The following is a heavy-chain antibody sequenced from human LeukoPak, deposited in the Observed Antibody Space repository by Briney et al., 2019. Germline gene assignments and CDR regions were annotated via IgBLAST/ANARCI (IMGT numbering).Heavy chain of an antibody. CDR1: GYTFTGYY. Sequence: GASVKVSCKASGYTFTGYYMHRVRQAPGQGLEWMGWINPDSGGTNYAQKFQGRVTMTRDTSISTAYMELSRLRSDDTAVYYCAREDSGYDLWYFDLWGRGTLVTVSS. CDR3: AREDSGYDLWYFDL. D-gene: IGHD5-12*01. V-gene: IGHV1-2*02. J-gene: IGHJ2*01. CDR2: INPDSGGT.